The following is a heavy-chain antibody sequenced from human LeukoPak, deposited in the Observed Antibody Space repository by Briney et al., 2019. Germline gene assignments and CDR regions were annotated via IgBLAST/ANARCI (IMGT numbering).Heavy chain of an antibody. D-gene: IGHD3-22*01. Sequence: GGSLRLSCAASGFTFSSYGMHWVRQAPGKGLEWVAVIWYDGSNKYYADSVKGRFTISRDNSKNTLYLQMNSLRAEDMAVYYCARDAQYYYDSSGYPDYWGQGTLVTVSS. J-gene: IGHJ4*02. V-gene: IGHV3-33*01. CDR2: IWYDGSNK. CDR3: ARDAQYYYDSSGYPDY. CDR1: GFTFSSYG.